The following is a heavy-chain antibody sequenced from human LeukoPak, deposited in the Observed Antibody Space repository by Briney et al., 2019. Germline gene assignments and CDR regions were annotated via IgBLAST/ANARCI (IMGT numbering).Heavy chain of an antibody. CDR2: IRSKANSYAT. V-gene: IGHV3-73*01. D-gene: IGHD6-19*01. CDR3: TSHYREGIAVAPFDY. J-gene: IGHJ4*02. Sequence: PGGSLRLSCAASGFTFSGSAMHWVRQASGKGLEWVGRIRSKANSYATAYAASVNGRFTISRDDSKNTAYLQMNSLKTEDTAVYYCTSHYREGIAVAPFDYWGQGTLVTVSS. CDR1: GFTFSGSA.